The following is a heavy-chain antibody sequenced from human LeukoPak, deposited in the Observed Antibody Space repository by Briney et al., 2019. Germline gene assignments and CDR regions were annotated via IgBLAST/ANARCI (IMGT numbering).Heavy chain of an antibody. V-gene: IGHV4-4*09. CDR3: ARHDAGIAARPFDN. CDR1: GGSISTYY. D-gene: IGHD6-6*01. CDR2: IHASGPT. J-gene: IGHJ4*02. Sequence: PSETLSLTCTVSGGSISTYYWSWIRRPPGKGLEWIAYIHASGPTNYNPSLKSRITTSVDTSKNQFSLKLSSVTAADTAVYYCARHDAGIAARPFDNWGQGTLVTVSS.